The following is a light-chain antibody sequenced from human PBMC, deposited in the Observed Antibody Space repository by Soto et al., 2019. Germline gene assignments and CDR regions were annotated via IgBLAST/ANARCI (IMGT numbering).Light chain of an antibody. CDR2: ETS. CDR3: QQRASGPWT. J-gene: IGKJ1*01. Sequence: EIVMTQTPATLSVSPGEIATLSCRASQSVSNNLAWYQQKPGQAPRLLIYETSERASGVPARFSGSGSGTDFTLTISSLEPEDFAYYYCQQRASGPWTFGQGTRV. CDR1: QSVSNN. V-gene: IGKV3-11*01.